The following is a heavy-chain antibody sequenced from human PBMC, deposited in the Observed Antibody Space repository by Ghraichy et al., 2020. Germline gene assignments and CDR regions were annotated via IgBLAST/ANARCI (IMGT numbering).Heavy chain of an antibody. CDR2: IYHSGST. CDR3: ARGEYDIVSCYFDY. V-gene: IGHV4-31*03. D-gene: IGHD3-9*01. Sequence: SETLSLTCTVSGGSIRSGGYYWNWIRQHPGKGLEWIGYIYHSGSTYYNPSLKSRVTISVDTSKNHFSLKLSSVTAADTAVYYCARGEYDIVSCYFDYWGQGTLVTVSS. CDR1: GGSIRSGGYY. J-gene: IGHJ4*02.